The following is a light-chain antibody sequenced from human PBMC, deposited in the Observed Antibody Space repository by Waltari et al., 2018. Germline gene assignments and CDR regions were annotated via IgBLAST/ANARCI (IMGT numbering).Light chain of an antibody. V-gene: IGKV3-15*01. CDR1: QTLNNN. CDR3: QQSHALPPWT. Sequence: EIVVTQSPATLSVSPGDRAILTCRTSQTLNNNLAWFQQKPGQSPRLLIYGASARASGVPARVSGSGSGTEFTLTITSLQSEDFAVYYCQQSHALPPWTFGQGTRV. J-gene: IGKJ1*01. CDR2: GAS.